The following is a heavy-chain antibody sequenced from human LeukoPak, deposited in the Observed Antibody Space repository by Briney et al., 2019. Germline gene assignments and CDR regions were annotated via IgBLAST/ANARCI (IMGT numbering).Heavy chain of an antibody. J-gene: IGHJ6*03. CDR2: IYYSGST. CDR3: ARTTVVLTFYYYYYMDV. D-gene: IGHD4-23*01. V-gene: IGHV4-39*07. CDR1: GGSISSSSYY. Sequence: SETLSLTCTVSGGSISSSSYYWGWIRQPPGKGLEWIGSIYYSGSTYYNQSLKSRVTISVDTSKNQFSLKLSSVTAADTAVYYCARTTVVLTFYYYYYMDVWGKGTTVTVSS.